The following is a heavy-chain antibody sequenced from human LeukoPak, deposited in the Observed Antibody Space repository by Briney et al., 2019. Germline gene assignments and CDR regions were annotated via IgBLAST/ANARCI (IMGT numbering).Heavy chain of an antibody. Sequence: QPGGSLRLSCAVSGFTFSRLAMTWVRQAPGKGLEWVSTISASGPYYADAVRGRFTISRDNSRNTLSLQMDSLRAEDTAVYYCAKDHESDGYPCLDHWGLGTLVTVSS. J-gene: IGHJ4*02. CDR1: GFTFSRLA. V-gene: IGHV3-23*01. CDR2: ISASGP. D-gene: IGHD3-22*01. CDR3: AKDHESDGYPCLDH.